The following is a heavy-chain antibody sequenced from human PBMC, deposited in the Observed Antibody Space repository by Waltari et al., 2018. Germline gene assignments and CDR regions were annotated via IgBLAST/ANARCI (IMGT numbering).Heavy chain of an antibody. J-gene: IGHJ6*02. V-gene: IGHV3-30*18. Sequence: QVQLVESGGGVVQPGRSLRLSCAASGFSFSNYGLHWVRQAPGKGLEWVAIISFDGGDKDYASSGKGRFTISRDNSKSMLFLQMNSLRPADTAVYYCAKEDGRYGSTYYFGMDVWGQGTTVTVSS. CDR2: ISFDGGDK. CDR3: AKEDGRYGSTYYFGMDV. D-gene: IGHD3-10*01. CDR1: GFSFSNYG.